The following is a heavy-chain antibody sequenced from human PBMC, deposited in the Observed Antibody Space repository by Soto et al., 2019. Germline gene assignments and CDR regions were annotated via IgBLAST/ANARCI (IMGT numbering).Heavy chain of an antibody. CDR1: GGSISSGGYS. D-gene: IGHD6-19*01. CDR2: FSHSGST. Sequence: SETLSLTCAVSGGSISSGGYSWSWIRQPPGKGLEWIGYFSHSGSTFYNPSLKSRVTLSVDRSKNQFSLKLSSVTAADTGVYYCARGGLLPDYWGQGTLVTVSS. CDR3: ARGGLLPDY. J-gene: IGHJ4*02. V-gene: IGHV4-30-2*01.